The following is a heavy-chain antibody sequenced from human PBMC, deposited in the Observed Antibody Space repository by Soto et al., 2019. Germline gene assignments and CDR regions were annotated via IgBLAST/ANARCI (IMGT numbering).Heavy chain of an antibody. Sequence: GGSLRLSCAASGFTFSSYAMSWVRQAPGKGLEWVSAISGSGGSTYYADSVKGRSTISRDNSKNTLYLQMNSLRAEDTAVYYCAKDPITIFGVVINSYFDYWGQGTLVTVSS. CDR1: GFTFSSYA. V-gene: IGHV3-23*01. CDR2: ISGSGGST. D-gene: IGHD3-3*01. J-gene: IGHJ4*02. CDR3: AKDPITIFGVVINSYFDY.